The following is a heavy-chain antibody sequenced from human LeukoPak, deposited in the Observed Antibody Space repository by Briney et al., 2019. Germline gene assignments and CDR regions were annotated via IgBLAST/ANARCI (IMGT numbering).Heavy chain of an antibody. CDR2: MNPNSGNT. V-gene: IGHV1-8*01. Sequence: ASVKVSCKASGYTFTSYDINWVRQATGQGLEWMGWMNPNSGNTGYAQKFQGGVTMTRNTSISTAYMELSSLRSEDTAVYYCARGGMVAAILYYGMDVWGQGTRSPSP. CDR1: GYTFTSYD. D-gene: IGHD2-15*01. J-gene: IGHJ6*02. CDR3: ARGGMVAAILYYGMDV.